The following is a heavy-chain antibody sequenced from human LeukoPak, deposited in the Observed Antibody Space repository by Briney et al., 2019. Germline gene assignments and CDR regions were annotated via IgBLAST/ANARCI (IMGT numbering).Heavy chain of an antibody. Sequence: ASVKVSCKASGYTFTGYYMHWVRQAPGQGLEWMGRINPNSGGTNYAQKFQGRVTMTRDTSISTAYMELSRLRSDDTAVYYCESRYSGSYLAGQTRDYWGQRTLVTVSS. V-gene: IGHV1-2*06. CDR2: INPNSGGT. J-gene: IGHJ4*02. CDR3: ESRYSGSYLAGQTRDY. D-gene: IGHD1-26*01. CDR1: GYTFTGYY.